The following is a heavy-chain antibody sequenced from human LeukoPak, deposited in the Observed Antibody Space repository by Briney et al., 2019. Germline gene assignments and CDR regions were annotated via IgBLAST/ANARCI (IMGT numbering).Heavy chain of an antibody. CDR2: ISSSSSYT. V-gene: IGHV3-21*01. CDR3: ARAIAVAGPYYFDY. J-gene: IGHJ4*02. Sequence: KPGGSLRLSCAASAFTLGSYSMNWVRQAPGKGLEWVSSISSSSSYTYYADSVKGRFTISRDNAKNSLYLQMNSLRAEDTAVYYCARAIAVAGPYYFDYWGQGTLVTVSS. CDR1: AFTLGSYS. D-gene: IGHD6-19*01.